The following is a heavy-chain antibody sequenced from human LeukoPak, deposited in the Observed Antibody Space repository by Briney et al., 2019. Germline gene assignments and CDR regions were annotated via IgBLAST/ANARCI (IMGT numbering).Heavy chain of an antibody. CDR2: IRSKANSYAT. CDR1: GFTFSSYG. Sequence: GGSLRLSCAASGFTFSSYGMSWVRQASGKGLEWVGRIRSKANSYATAYAASVKGRFTISRDDSKNTAYLQMNSLKTEDTAVYYCTSAYYDSSGYLHDAFDIWGQGTMVTVSS. D-gene: IGHD3-22*01. V-gene: IGHV3-73*01. CDR3: TSAYYDSSGYLHDAFDI. J-gene: IGHJ3*02.